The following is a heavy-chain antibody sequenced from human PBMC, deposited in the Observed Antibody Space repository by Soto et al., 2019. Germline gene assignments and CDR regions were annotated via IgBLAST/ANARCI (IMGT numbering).Heavy chain of an antibody. Sequence: QLQLKESGPGLVKPSATLSLTCSVSGGPIRSSSHYWGWIRQSPGTGLEWIGSIDESGTTYYNPSLQRRVTVSVDTSKNQFSLKVISVTGADTAIYYCAREGGDVDYWGQGTLVTVSS. D-gene: IGHD3-16*01. CDR1: GGPIRSSSHY. CDR3: AREGGDVDY. V-gene: IGHV4-39*02. J-gene: IGHJ4*02. CDR2: IDESGTT.